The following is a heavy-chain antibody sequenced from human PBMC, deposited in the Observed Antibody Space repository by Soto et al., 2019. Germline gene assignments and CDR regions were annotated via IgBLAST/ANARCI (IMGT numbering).Heavy chain of an antibody. CDR1: GGTFSNHV. V-gene: IGHV1-69*12. D-gene: IGHD3-3*01. Sequence: QVQLVQSGAEVKKPGSSVKVSCKASGGTFSNHVISWVRQAPGQGLEWMGGIINIFGTANYAQKFQGRVTITADESTSTAHMELSSLRSEDTAVYHCARGPYEFWSGYYRPDFHSGMDVWGQGTTVTVSS. CDR3: ARGPYEFWSGYYRPDFHSGMDV. CDR2: IINIFGTA. J-gene: IGHJ6*02.